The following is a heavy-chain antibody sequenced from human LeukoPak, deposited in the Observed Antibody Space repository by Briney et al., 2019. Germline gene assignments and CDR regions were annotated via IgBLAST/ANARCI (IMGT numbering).Heavy chain of an antibody. V-gene: IGHV3-9*01. CDR2: ISWNSGSI. J-gene: IGHJ5*02. D-gene: IGHD2-2*01. Sequence: GGSLRLSCAASGFTFDDYAMHWVRQAPGKGLEWVSGISWNSGSIGYADSVKGRFTISRDNAKNSLYLQMNSLRAEDTALYYCAKNEEAYQLLGWFDPWGQGTLVTVSS. CDR1: GFTFDDYA. CDR3: AKNEEAYQLLGWFDP.